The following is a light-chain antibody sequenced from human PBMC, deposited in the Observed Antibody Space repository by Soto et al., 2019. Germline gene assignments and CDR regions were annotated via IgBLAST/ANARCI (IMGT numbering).Light chain of an antibody. J-gene: IGLJ2*01. Sequence: QSALTQPASVSGSPGQSITISCTGTSSDVGGYNYVSWYQQHPGKVPKLIIYEVSNRPSGVSNRFSASKSDNTASLTISGLQAEDEADYYCSSYTSSNHLVFGEGTQLTVL. V-gene: IGLV2-14*01. CDR2: EVS. CDR3: SSYTSSNHLV. CDR1: SSDVGGYNY.